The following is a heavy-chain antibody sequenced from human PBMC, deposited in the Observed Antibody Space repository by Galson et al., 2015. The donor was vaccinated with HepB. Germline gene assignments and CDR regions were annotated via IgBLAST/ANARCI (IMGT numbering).Heavy chain of an antibody. Sequence: SETLSLTCTVSGGSISSYYWSWIRQPPGKGLEWIGYIYYSGSSNYNPSLKSRVTISEDTSKNQFSLKLSSVTAADTAVYYCARAGVSQWLDTALDCWGQGTLVTVSS. CDR3: ARAGVSQWLDTALDC. CDR1: GGSISSYY. J-gene: IGHJ4*02. CDR2: IYYSGSS. D-gene: IGHD6-19*01. V-gene: IGHV4-59*01.